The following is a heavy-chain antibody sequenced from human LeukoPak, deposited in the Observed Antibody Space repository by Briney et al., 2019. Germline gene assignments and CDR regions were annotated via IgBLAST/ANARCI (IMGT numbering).Heavy chain of an antibody. V-gene: IGHV3-23*01. CDR3: AKDWDIIYNAFDI. J-gene: IGHJ3*02. CDR1: GFTFNNYA. D-gene: IGHD2-15*01. CDR2: ISTSGDST. Sequence: GGSLRLSCAASGFTFNNYAMSWVRQAPGMRLEWVSAISTSGDSTYYTDSVKGRFTISRDNSKNTLYLQMNSLRAEDTAVYYCAKDWDIIYNAFDIWGQGTMVTVSS.